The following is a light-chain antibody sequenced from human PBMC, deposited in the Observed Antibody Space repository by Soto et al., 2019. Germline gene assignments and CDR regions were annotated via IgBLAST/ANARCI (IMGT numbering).Light chain of an antibody. CDR1: QSISTY. Sequence: DIQMTQYPSSLSASVVDRNTITCMASQSISTYVNWYQQQPGKAPKLLIYAASSLQIGVPSRFSGSGSGTEFTLTISSLQPDDFATYYCQQYNSYSWTFGQGTMAAI. CDR3: QQYNSYSWT. V-gene: IGKV1-39*01. CDR2: AAS. J-gene: IGKJ1*01.